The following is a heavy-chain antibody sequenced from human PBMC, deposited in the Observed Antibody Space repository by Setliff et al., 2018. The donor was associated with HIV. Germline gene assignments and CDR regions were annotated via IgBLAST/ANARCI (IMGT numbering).Heavy chain of an antibody. D-gene: IGHD5-18*01. CDR2: ISGGGSST. CDR1: GFAFSDFY. CDR3: ARSVGYTFGYWNY. V-gene: IGHV3-11*01. J-gene: IGHJ4*02. Sequence: PGGSLRLSCAASGFAFSDFYMSWIRQAPGKGLEWVSYISGGGSSTNYTDSVRGRFTISRDNAKNSLYLQMSSRRADDAAVYYCARSVGYTFGYWNYWGQGTLVTVSS.